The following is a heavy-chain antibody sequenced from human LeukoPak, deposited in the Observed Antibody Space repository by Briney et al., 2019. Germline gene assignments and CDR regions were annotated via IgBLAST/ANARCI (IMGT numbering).Heavy chain of an antibody. V-gene: IGHV3-23*01. Sequence: AGGSLRLSCAASGFTFSNSAMSWVRQAPGKGLEWVSTLSGSGITTYYADSVKGRFTISRDNSKNTLYLQMNSLRAEDTAVYYCARESYSSGYYFFDYWGQGTLVTVSS. D-gene: IGHD3-22*01. CDR2: LSGSGITT. CDR1: GFTFSNSA. J-gene: IGHJ4*02. CDR3: ARESYSSGYYFFDY.